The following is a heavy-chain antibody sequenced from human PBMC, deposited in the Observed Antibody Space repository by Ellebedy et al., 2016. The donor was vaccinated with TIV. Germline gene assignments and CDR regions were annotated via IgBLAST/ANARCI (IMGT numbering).Heavy chain of an antibody. Sequence: GESLKISCAASAFTFSSYGMHWVRQAPGKGLEWVTLISYDGTTEYNADSVKGRFTISRDNSKNTVYLQMNSLRPEDTALYYCATSAVGHSHGYYFDYWGQGNLVTVSA. V-gene: IGHV3-30*03. D-gene: IGHD3-22*01. CDR1: AFTFSSYG. CDR2: ISYDGTTE. CDR3: ATSAVGHSHGYYFDY. J-gene: IGHJ4*02.